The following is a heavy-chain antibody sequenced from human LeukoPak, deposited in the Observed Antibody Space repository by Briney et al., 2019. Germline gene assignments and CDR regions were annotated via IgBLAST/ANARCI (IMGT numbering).Heavy chain of an antibody. CDR1: GGSISSDY. CDR2: IYYSGST. J-gene: IGHJ4*02. CDR3: ARHMGLGYSYGYPYFDY. V-gene: IGHV4-59*08. Sequence: SETLSLTCTVSGGSISSDYWSWIRQPPGKGLEWIGYIYYSGSTNYNPSLKSRVTISVDTSKNQFSLKLSSVTAADTAVYYCARHMGLGYSYGYPYFDYWGQGTLVTVSS. D-gene: IGHD5-18*01.